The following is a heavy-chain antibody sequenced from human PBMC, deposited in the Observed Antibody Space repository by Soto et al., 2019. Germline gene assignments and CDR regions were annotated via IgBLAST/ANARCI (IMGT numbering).Heavy chain of an antibody. D-gene: IGHD4-4*01. J-gene: IGHJ6*02. CDR3: ARPYTPHSGGNYEDYYYGMDV. V-gene: IGHV5-51*01. CDR2: IYPGDSDT. CDR1: GYSFTSYW. Sequence: GESLKISCKGSGYSFTSYWIGWVRQMPGKGLEWMGIIYPGDSDTRYSPSFQVQVTISADKSISTAYLQWSSLKASDTAMYYCARPYTPHSGGNYEDYYYGMDVWGQGTTVTVS.